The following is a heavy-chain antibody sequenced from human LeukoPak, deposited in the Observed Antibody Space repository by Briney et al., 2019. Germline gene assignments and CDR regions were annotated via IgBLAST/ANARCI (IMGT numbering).Heavy chain of an antibody. J-gene: IGHJ5*02. CDR3: ASQELLWFGESRFDP. D-gene: IGHD3-10*01. Sequence: SETLSLTCTVSGGSISSYYWSWIRQPPGKGLEWIGYIYYSGSTNYNPSLKSRVTISVDTSKNQFSLKLSSVTAADTAVYYCASQELLWFGESRFDPWGQGILVTVSS. CDR2: IYYSGST. V-gene: IGHV4-59*01. CDR1: GGSISSYY.